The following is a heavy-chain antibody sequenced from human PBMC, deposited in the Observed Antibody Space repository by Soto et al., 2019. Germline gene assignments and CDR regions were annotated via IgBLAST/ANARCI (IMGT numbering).Heavy chain of an antibody. D-gene: IGHD3-10*01. CDR2: IIPIFGTA. CDR3: ARDSDGSGSYYTPGGMDV. J-gene: IGHJ6*02. V-gene: IGHV1-69*13. Sequence: SVKVSCKASGGTFSSYAISWVRQAPGQGLEWMGGIIPIFGTANYAQKFRGRVTITADESTSTAYMELSSLRSEDTAVYYCARDSDGSGSYYTPGGMDVWGQGTTVTVAS. CDR1: GGTFSSYA.